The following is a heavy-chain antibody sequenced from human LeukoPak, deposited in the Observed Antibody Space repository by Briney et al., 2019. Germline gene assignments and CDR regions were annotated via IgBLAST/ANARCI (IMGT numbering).Heavy chain of an antibody. D-gene: IGHD2-15*01. J-gene: IGHJ4*02. CDR3: AKQLGYCSGGSCYFPY. Sequence: QPGRSLRLSCAASGFTFSSYGMHWVRQAPGKGLEWVAVISYDGSNKYYADSVKGRFTISRDNSKSTLCLQMNSLRAEDTAVYYCAKQLGYCSGGSCYFPYWGQGTLVTVSS. CDR1: GFTFSSYG. V-gene: IGHV3-30*18. CDR2: ISYDGSNK.